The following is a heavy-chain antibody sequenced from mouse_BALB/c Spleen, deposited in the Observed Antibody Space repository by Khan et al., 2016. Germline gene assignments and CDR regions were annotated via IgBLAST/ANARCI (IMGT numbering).Heavy chain of an antibody. D-gene: IGHD2-3*01. CDR1: GYTFTNYG. CDR3: ASIYDGYYVGLYYALDY. CDR2: INTYTGEP. J-gene: IGHJ4*01. V-gene: IGHV9-3-1*01. Sequence: QVQLKQSGPELKKPGETVKISCKASGYTFTNYGMNWVKQAPGKGLKWMGWINTYTGEPTYADDFKGRFAFSLETYASTAYLQINNLKNEDTATYFCASIYDGYYVGLYYALDYWGQGTSVTVSS.